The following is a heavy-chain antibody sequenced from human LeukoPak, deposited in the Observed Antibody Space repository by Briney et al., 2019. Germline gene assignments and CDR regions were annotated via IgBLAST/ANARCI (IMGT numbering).Heavy chain of an antibody. CDR1: GFTVSSNY. CDR2: FYRGGST. CDR3: VRDFGARGWFDY. Sequence: GGSLRLSCAASGFTVSSNYMSWVRQAPGKGLEWVSIFYRGGSTYYADSVKGRFTVSRDNSKNILYLQMNSLRVDDTSVYYCVRDFGARGWFDYWGQGTLVTVSS. D-gene: IGHD6-19*01. V-gene: IGHV3-66*01. J-gene: IGHJ4*02.